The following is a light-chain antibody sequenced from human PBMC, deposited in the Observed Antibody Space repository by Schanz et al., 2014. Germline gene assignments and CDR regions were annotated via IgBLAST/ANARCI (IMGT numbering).Light chain of an antibody. CDR3: QQYGTSPVFN. Sequence: EIVMTQSPVTLSVSPGERATLSCRASQSVSTYLAWYQQKPGQAPRLLIYGASTRATGIPARFSGSGSGTEFTLTISSLQSEDFAVYYCQQYGTSPVFNFGQGTKVEIK. CDR1: QSVSTY. CDR2: GAS. J-gene: IGKJ2*01. V-gene: IGKV3-15*01.